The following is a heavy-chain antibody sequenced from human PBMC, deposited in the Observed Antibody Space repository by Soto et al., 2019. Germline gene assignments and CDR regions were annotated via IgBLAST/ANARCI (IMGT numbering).Heavy chain of an antibody. CDR2: INPSCGST. Sequence: ASVKVSCKASGNTFTSHSIHWVRQAPGQGPEWMGIINPSCGSTSYAQKFQSRVTMTGDTSTSTVYMELSSLRSEDTAVYYCARDQIAGTYCIDYWGQGTLVTVSS. CDR1: GNTFTSHS. J-gene: IGHJ4*03. CDR3: ARDQIAGTYCIDY. V-gene: IGHV1-46*01. D-gene: IGHD6-13*01.